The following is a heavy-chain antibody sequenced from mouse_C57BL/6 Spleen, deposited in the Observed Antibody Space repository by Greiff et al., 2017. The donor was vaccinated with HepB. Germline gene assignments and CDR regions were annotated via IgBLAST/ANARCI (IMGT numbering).Heavy chain of an antibody. D-gene: IGHD1-1*01. J-gene: IGHJ4*01. CDR1: GFTFTDYY. V-gene: IGHV1-36*01. Sequence: EVKLQESGPVLVKPGPSVKISCKASGFTFTDYYMHWVKQSHGKSLEWIGLVYPYNGGTSYNQKFKGKATLTVDTSSSTAYMELNSLTSEDSAVYYCATLTTVVEPYAMDYWGQGTSVTVSS. CDR3: ATLTTVVEPYAMDY. CDR2: VYPYNGGT.